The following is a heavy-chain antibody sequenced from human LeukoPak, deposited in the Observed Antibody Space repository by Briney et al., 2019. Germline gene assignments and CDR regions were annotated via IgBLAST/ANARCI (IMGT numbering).Heavy chain of an antibody. D-gene: IGHD1-1*01. J-gene: IGHJ1*01. CDR2: INWNNDGI. CDR1: GFTFADHA. Sequence: PGTSLRLSCVASGFTFADHAMHWVRRAPGQGLEWVTGINWNNDGIVYAASVKGRFTVSRDNAKNTLYLQMNGLRPEDTAFYYCARDDYNTLGYNFHHWGQGTLVTVSS. V-gene: IGHV3-9*01. CDR3: ARDDYNTLGYNFHH.